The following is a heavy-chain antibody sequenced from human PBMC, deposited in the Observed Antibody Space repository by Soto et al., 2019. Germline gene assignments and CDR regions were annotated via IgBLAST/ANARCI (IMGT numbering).Heavy chain of an antibody. CDR3: ASYPHTANDAFDI. CDR2: ISYDRSNK. Sequence: QVQLVESGGGVVQPGRSLRLSCAASGFTFSSYAMHWVRQAPGKGLEWVAVISYDRSNKYDADSVKGRFTISRDNSTNTAYLQMNSVRAEYTAVYYCASYPHTANDAFDIWGQGTMVTVSS. J-gene: IGHJ3*02. D-gene: IGHD5-18*01. CDR1: GFTFSSYA. V-gene: IGHV3-30-3*01.